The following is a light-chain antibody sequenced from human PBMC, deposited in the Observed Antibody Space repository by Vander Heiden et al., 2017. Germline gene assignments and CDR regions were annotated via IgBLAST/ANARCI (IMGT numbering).Light chain of an antibody. Sequence: SYELTQPPSVSVSPGKTASITCAGDQLGDKYASWYQQKPGQSPVLVIYQDSERPSGIPERFSGSNSGDTATLTISGTQAMDEADYVCQAWDSVTANVVFAGGTKLTVL. CDR1: QLGDKY. V-gene: IGLV3-1*01. CDR2: QDS. J-gene: IGLJ2*01. CDR3: QAWDSVTANVV.